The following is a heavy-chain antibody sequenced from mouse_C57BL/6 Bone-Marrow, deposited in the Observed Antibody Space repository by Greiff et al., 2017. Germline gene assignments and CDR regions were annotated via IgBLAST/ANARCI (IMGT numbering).Heavy chain of an antibody. Sequence: QVQLQQPGAELVKPGASVTLSCKASGYTFTSYWMHWVKQRPGQGLEWIGMLHPNSGSPTYTQKFPCKATLTVDNSSSTAYMQLSSLPSEDSAVYYCARSGGYYQCLYWGQGTTLTVAS. CDR1: GYTFTSYW. J-gene: IGHJ2*01. CDR3: ARSGGYYQCLY. D-gene: IGHD2-3*01. CDR2: LHPNSGSP. V-gene: IGHV1-64*01.